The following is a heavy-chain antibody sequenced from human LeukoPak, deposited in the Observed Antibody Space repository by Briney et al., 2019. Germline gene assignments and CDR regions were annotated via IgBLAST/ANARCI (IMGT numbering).Heavy chain of an antibody. J-gene: IGHJ6*03. CDR2: INPSGGST. D-gene: IGHD1-26*01. Sequence: ASVKVSCKASGYTFTSYDINWVRQAPGQGLEWMGIINPSGGSTSYAQKFQGRVTMTRDTSTSTVYMELSSLRSEDTAVYYCARTVGATDYYYYYMDVWGKGTTVTVSS. CDR1: GYTFTSYD. CDR3: ARTVGATDYYYYYMDV. V-gene: IGHV1-46*01.